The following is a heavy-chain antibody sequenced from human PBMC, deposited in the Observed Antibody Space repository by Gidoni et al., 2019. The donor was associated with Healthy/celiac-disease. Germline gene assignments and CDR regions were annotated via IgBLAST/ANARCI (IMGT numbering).Heavy chain of an antibody. Sequence: EVQLVQSGAEVKKPGESLKISCKGSGYSFTSYWIGWVRQMPGKGLEWMGIIYPGDSDTRYSPSFQGQVTISADKSISTAYLQWSSLKASDTAMYYCARHVVWSGYYPLDYFDYWGQGTLVTVSS. CDR3: ARHVVWSGYYPLDYFDY. J-gene: IGHJ4*02. CDR2: IYPGDSDT. V-gene: IGHV5-51*01. D-gene: IGHD3-3*01. CDR1: GYSFTSYW.